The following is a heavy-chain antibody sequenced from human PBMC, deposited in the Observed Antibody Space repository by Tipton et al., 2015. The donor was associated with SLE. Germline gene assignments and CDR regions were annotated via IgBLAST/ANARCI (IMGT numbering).Heavy chain of an antibody. CDR1: GGSISSYS. CDR2: IYYSGST. CDR3: ARHSTSCFENYFDY. Sequence: TLSLTCTVSGGSISSYSWSWIRQPPGKGLEWIGYIYYSGSTNYNPSLKSRVTISIDTSKNQFSLKLSSVTAADTAVYYCARHSTSCFENYFDYWGQGTLVTVSS. V-gene: IGHV4-59*01. J-gene: IGHJ4*02. D-gene: IGHD2-2*01.